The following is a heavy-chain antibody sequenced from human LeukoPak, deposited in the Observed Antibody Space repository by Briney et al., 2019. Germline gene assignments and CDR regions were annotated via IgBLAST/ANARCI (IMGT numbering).Heavy chain of an antibody. J-gene: IGHJ4*02. CDR1: GYTFTDYY. CDR3: ARGRNIEMTTMSGGSDY. D-gene: IGHD5-24*01. Sequence: GSLVKVSCKASGYTFTDYYMHWVRQAPGQGLEWMGWLNPSSGDTNYVQKFRGRVSMTRDTSISTAYMDLSDLRSDDTAVYYCARGRNIEMTTMSGGSDYWGQGTLVTVSS. V-gene: IGHV1-2*02. CDR2: LNPSSGDT.